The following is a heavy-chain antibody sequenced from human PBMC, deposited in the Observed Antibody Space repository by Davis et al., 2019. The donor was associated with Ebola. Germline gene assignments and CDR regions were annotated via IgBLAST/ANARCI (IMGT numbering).Heavy chain of an antibody. CDR3: ARSNWNFPCWFDP. Sequence: PGGSLRLSCAASGFTFSDYYMSWIRQAPGKGLEWVSYISSSGSTIYYADSVKGRFTISRDNAKNSLYLQMNSLRAEDTAVYYCARSNWNFPCWFDPWGQGTLVTVSS. V-gene: IGHV3-11*04. J-gene: IGHJ5*02. CDR1: GFTFSDYY. D-gene: IGHD1-7*01. CDR2: ISSSGSTI.